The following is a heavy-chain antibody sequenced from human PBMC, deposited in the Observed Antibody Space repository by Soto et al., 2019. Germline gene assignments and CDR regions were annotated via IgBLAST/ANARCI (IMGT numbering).Heavy chain of an antibody. CDR3: AKGAVAGTPTSYYYYGMDV. V-gene: IGHV1-69*12. Sequence: QVQLLQSGAEVKKPGSSVRVSCEASGGTFRTYAISWVRQAPGQGLEWMGEIIPIFGKVNYAQKFQGRVTITADESTTTVYMDLRSLTSEDTGVYYCAKGAVAGTPTSYYYYGMDVWGQGTTVTVS. CDR1: GGTFRTYA. J-gene: IGHJ6*02. D-gene: IGHD6-19*01. CDR2: IIPIFGKV.